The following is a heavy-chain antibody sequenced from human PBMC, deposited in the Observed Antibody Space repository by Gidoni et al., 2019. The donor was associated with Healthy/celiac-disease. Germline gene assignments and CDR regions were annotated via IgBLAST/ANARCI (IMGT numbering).Heavy chain of an antibody. Sequence: QVQLVESGGGVVQPGRSLRLSCADSGFTFSSYAMHWVRQAPGKGLEWVAVISYDGSNKYYADSVKGRFTISRDNSKNTLYLQMNSLRAEDTAVYYCASYPGIAAAGIPLWFDPWGQGTLVTVSS. CDR3: ASYPGIAAAGIPLWFDP. J-gene: IGHJ5*02. V-gene: IGHV3-30-3*01. D-gene: IGHD6-13*01. CDR2: ISYDGSNK. CDR1: GFTFSSYA.